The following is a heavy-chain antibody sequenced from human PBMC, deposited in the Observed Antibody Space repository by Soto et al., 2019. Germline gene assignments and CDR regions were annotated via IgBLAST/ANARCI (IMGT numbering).Heavy chain of an antibody. CDR2: IYHSGYT. CDR3: ARHNGPLYVGYYYDMDV. CDR1: GGSISSRNYY. Sequence: SQDLSLTSTVSGGSISSRNYYWGCIRQPPGKGLEWIGSIYHSGYTYYNPTLKSRVTISVDTSKNQFSLKLSSVTTADTAVYYCARHNGPLYVGYYYDMDVWGQGTTVT. V-gene: IGHV4-39*01. D-gene: IGHD3-16*01. J-gene: IGHJ6*02.